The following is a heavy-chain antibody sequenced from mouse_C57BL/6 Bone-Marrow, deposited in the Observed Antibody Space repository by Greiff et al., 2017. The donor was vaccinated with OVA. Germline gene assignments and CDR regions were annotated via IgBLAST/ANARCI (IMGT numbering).Heavy chain of an antibody. Sequence: EVQLVESGGGLVKPGGSLKLSCAASGFTFSSYAMSWVRQTPEKRLEWVATISDGGSYTYYPDNVKGRFTISRDNAKNNLYLQMSHLKSEDTAMYYCARDPYDYDGGWFAYWGQGTLVTVSA. J-gene: IGHJ3*01. CDR2: ISDGGSYT. CDR3: ARDPYDYDGGWFAY. CDR1: GFTFSSYA. D-gene: IGHD2-4*01. V-gene: IGHV5-4*01.